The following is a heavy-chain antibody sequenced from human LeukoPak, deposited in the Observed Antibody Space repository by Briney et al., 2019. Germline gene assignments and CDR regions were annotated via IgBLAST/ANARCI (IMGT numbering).Heavy chain of an antibody. D-gene: IGHD3-22*01. CDR2: IRSSSSYI. V-gene: IGHV3-21*01. Sequence: GGSLRLSCAASGFTFSSYSMNWVRQAPGKGLEWVSSIRSSSSYIYYADSVKGRFTISRDNAKNSLYLQMNSLRAEDTAVYYCARDLPIYYDSSGYLPGWGQGTLVTVSS. CDR1: GFTFSSYS. CDR3: ARDLPIYYDSSGYLPG. J-gene: IGHJ4*02.